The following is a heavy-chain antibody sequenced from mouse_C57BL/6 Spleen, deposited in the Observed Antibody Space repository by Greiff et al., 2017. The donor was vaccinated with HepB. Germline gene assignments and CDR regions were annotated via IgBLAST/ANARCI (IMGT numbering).Heavy chain of an antibody. CDR1: GYTFTGYW. V-gene: IGHV1-9*01. Sequence: QVQLQQSGAELMKPGASVKLSCKATGYTFTGYWVEWVKQRPGHGLEWIGEILPGSGSTNYNEKFKGKATFTADTSSNTAYMQLSSLTTEDSAIYYCAREEENYYGNRRWYFDVWGTGTTVTVSS. D-gene: IGHD2-1*01. CDR3: AREEENYYGNRRWYFDV. J-gene: IGHJ1*03. CDR2: ILPGSGST.